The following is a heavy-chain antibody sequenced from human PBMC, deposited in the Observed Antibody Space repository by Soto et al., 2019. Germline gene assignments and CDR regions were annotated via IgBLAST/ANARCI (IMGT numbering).Heavy chain of an antibody. CDR1: GGSISSGGYY. CDR2: IYYSGST. V-gene: IGHV4-31*03. CDR3: ARRAAAGSNRFDP. D-gene: IGHD6-13*01. Sequence: PSETLSLTCTVSGGSISSGGYYWSWIRQHPGKGLEWIGYIYYSGSTYYNPSLKSRVTISVDTSKNQFSLKLSSVTAADTAVYYCARRAAAGSNRFDPWGQGTLVTVSS. J-gene: IGHJ5*02.